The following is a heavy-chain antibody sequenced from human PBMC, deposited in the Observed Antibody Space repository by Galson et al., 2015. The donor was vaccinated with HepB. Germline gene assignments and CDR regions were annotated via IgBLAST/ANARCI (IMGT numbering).Heavy chain of an antibody. Sequence: SLRLSCAASGFTFSSYGMHWVRQAPGKGLEWVAVIWYDGSNKYYADSVKGRFTISRDNSKNTLYLQMNSLRAEDTAVYYCARDWGSSWYKGLDYWGQGTLVTVSS. CDR2: IWYDGSNK. J-gene: IGHJ4*02. CDR3: ARDWGSSWYKGLDY. CDR1: GFTFSSYG. V-gene: IGHV3-33*01. D-gene: IGHD6-13*01.